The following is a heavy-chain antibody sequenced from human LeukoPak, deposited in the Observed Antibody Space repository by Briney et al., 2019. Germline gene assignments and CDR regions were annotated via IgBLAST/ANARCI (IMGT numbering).Heavy chain of an antibody. V-gene: IGHV5-51*01. CDR3: ARGNYDFWSAQVPYYYYYYGMDV. Sequence: GESLKISCKGSGYSFTSYWIGWVRQMPGKGLEWMGIIYPGDSDTRYSPSFQGQVTISADKSISTAYLQWSSLKASDTAMYYCARGNYDFWSAQVPYYYYYYGMDVWGQGTTVTVSS. J-gene: IGHJ6*02. D-gene: IGHD3-3*01. CDR1: GYSFTSYW. CDR2: IYPGDSDT.